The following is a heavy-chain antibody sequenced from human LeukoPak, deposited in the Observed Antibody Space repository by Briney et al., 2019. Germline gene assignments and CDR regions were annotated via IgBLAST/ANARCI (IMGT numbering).Heavy chain of an antibody. CDR2: IKQDESEK. CDR3: ARGDSTFY. J-gene: IGHJ4*02. D-gene: IGHD2-21*01. CDR1: GFTFSSYA. Sequence: PGGSLRLSCAASGFTFSSYAMSWVRQAPGKGLEWVANIKQDESEKYYVDSVKGRFTISRDNAKNSLYLQMNSLRAEDTAVCYCARGDSTFYWGQGTLVTVSS. V-gene: IGHV3-7*01.